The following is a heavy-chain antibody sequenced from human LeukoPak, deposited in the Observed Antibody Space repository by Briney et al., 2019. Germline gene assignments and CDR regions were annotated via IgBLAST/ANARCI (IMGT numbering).Heavy chain of an antibody. D-gene: IGHD3-22*01. Sequence: ASVKVSCKASGYTFTSYYMHWVRQAPGQGLEWMGIINPSGGSTSYAQKFQGRVTMTRDTSTSTVYMELNSLRSEDTAVYYCARDLTEDSSGYHLFPPFDYWGQGSLVTVSS. CDR3: ARDLTEDSSGYHLFPPFDY. V-gene: IGHV1-46*01. CDR1: GYTFTSYY. CDR2: INPSGGST. J-gene: IGHJ4*02.